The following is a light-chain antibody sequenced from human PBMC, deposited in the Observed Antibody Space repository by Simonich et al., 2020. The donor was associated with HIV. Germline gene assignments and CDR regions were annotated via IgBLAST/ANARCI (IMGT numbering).Light chain of an antibody. V-gene: IGKV1-5*03. J-gene: IGKJ3*01. CDR2: KAS. Sequence: DIQMTQSPSTLSASVGDRVTITCRASQSVSSWVAWYQQKPGKAPKLLIYKASTLESGVPLRFSGSGFGTEFTLTISSLQPDDFATYYCQQANSFPFTFGPGTKVDIK. CDR3: QQANSFPFT. CDR1: QSVSSW.